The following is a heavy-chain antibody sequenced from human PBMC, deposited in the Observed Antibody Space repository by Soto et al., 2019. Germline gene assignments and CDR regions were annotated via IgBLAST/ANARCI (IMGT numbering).Heavy chain of an antibody. CDR1: GFSLRTSGMC. CDR3: ARIVLTTVRTPIWDYYYGMDV. V-gene: IGHV2-70*11. CDR2: IEWDDDK. Sequence: SGPTLGNPTQTLTLTCTFCGFSLRTSGMCVSWIRQPPGKALEWLARIEWDDDKYYSTSLKTRLIISKDTSKNQVVLTMTNMDPVDTATYYCARIVLTTVRTPIWDYYYGMDVWGQGTTVTVS. D-gene: IGHD4-17*01. J-gene: IGHJ6*02.